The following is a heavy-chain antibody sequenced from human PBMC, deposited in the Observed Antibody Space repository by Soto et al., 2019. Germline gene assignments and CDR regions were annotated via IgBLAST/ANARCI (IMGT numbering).Heavy chain of an antibody. D-gene: IGHD3-22*01. Sequence: QVQLVESGGGVVQPGRSLRLSCAASGFTFSSYGMHWVRQAPGKGLEWVAVISYDGSNKYYADSVKGRFTISRDNSKNRMYLSLYSLRAEDSAVYYCAKERVYDSSGCSFDYWGQGTLVIVSS. CDR2: ISYDGSNK. CDR3: AKERVYDSSGCSFDY. CDR1: GFTFSSYG. J-gene: IGHJ4*02. V-gene: IGHV3-30*18.